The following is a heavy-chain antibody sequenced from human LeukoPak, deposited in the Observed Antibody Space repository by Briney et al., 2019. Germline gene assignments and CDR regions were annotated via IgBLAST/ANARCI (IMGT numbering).Heavy chain of an antibody. V-gene: IGHV3-21*01. CDR2: ISSSSYI. J-gene: IGHJ6*03. Sequence: GGSLRLSCAASGFTFSSYSMNWVRQAPGKGLEWVSSISSSSYIYYADSVKGRFTISRDNAKNSLYLQMNSLRAEDTAVYYCARESPLGYYYYMDVWGKGTTVTVSS. CDR3: ARESPLGYYYYMDV. CDR1: GFTFSSYS.